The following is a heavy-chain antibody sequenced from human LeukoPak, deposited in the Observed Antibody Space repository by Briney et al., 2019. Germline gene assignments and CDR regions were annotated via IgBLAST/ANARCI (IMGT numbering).Heavy chain of an antibody. Sequence: GGSLRLSCAASGFTFSSYGMHWVRQAPGKGLEWVAVIWYDGSNKYYADSVKGRFTISRDNSKNTLYLRMNSLRAEDTAVYYCARALVGALVGPTYYYYGMDVWGQGTTVTVSS. D-gene: IGHD1-26*01. V-gene: IGHV3-33*01. CDR1: GFTFSSYG. J-gene: IGHJ6*02. CDR3: ARALVGALVGPTYYYYGMDV. CDR2: IWYDGSNK.